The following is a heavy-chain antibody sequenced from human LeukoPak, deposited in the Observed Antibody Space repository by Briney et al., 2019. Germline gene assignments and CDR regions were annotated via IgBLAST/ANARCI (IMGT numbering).Heavy chain of an antibody. V-gene: IGHV4-59*01. CDR1: GGSIRSCY. CDR3: ARRQDYADYDLGAFDI. J-gene: IGHJ3*02. D-gene: IGHD4-17*01. Sequence: SETLSLTCTVSGGSIRSCYWSWIRLPPGKGLEWIGYIYYSGITKYNPSLKSRVTISVDTSRNQVSLKLNSVTAADTAVYYCARRQDYADYDLGAFDIWGQGTMVTVSS. CDR2: IYYSGIT.